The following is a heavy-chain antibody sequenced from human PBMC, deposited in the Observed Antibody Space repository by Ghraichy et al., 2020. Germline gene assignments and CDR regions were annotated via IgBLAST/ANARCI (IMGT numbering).Heavy chain of an antibody. Sequence: GESLNISCAASGFTFSSYAMNWVRQAPGKGLEWVSAISGSGISTDYADSVKGRFTISRDNSKNTLYLQMNSLRAEDTAVYYCAKDFNYDFWSGYLYYGMDVWGQGTTVTVSS. CDR1: GFTFSSYA. CDR3: AKDFNYDFWSGYLYYGMDV. J-gene: IGHJ6*02. D-gene: IGHD3-3*01. CDR2: ISGSGIST. V-gene: IGHV3-23*01.